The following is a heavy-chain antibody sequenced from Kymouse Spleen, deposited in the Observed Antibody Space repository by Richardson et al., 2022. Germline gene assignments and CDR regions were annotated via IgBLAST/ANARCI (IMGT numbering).Heavy chain of an antibody. CDR2: IRSKANSYAT. J-gene: IGHJ6*02. CDR3: TLIAAPLYYGMDV. V-gene: IGHV3-73*02. D-gene: IGHD6-6*01. CDR1: GFTFSGSA. Sequence: EVQLVESGGGLVQPGGSLKLSCAASGFTFSGSAMHWVRQASGKGLEWVGRIRSKANSYATAYAASVKGRFTISRDDSKNTAYLQMNSLKTEDTAVYYCTLIAAPLYYGMDVWGQGTTVTVSS.